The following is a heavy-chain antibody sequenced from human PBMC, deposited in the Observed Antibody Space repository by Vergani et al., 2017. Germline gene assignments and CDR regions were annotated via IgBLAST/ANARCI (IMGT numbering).Heavy chain of an antibody. J-gene: IGHJ4*02. D-gene: IGHD3-3*01. CDR2: IQFDGSNQ. V-gene: IGHV3-30*02. CDR1: GFTLSNYD. CDR3: AKHFRGWSIDY. Sequence: QVQLVESGGGVVQRGRSLRLSCATSGFTLSNYDMQWIRQGPGKGLEFVAFIQFDGSNQYYADSVKGRFTLSRDFSKNTLYLQMNSLRTDDTATYYCAKHFRGWSIDYWGQGTQVIVSS.